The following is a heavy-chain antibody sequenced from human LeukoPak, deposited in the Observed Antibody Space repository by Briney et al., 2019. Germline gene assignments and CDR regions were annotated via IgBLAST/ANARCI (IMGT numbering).Heavy chain of an antibody. CDR1: GYTFTSNY. CDR3: AREGCSSTSCYAAFDI. V-gene: IGHV1-46*01. J-gene: IGHJ3*02. CDR2: ISPSGGST. Sequence: ASVKVSCKAFGYTFTSNYMHWVRQAPGQGPEWMGVISPSGGSTTYAQKFQGRVTMTRDTSISAAYMELSRLRSDDTAVYYCAREGCSSTSCYAAFDIWGQGTMVTVSS. D-gene: IGHD2-2*01.